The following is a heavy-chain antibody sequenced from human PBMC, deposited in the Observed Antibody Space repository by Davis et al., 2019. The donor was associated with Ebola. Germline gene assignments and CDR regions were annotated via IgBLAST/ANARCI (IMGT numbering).Heavy chain of an antibody. J-gene: IGHJ5*02. CDR2: INHSGST. CDR1: GGSFSGYY. V-gene: IGHV4-34*01. Sequence: MPSETLSLTCAVYGGSFSGYYWSWIRQPPGKGLEWIGEINHSGSTNYNPSLKSRVTISVDTSKNQFSLKLSSVTAADTAVYYCATPNSVGVLDPWGQGTLVTVSS. D-gene: IGHD2-15*01. CDR3: ATPNSVGVLDP.